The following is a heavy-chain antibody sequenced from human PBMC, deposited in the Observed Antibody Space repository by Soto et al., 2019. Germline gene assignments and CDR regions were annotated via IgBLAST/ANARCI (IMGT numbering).Heavy chain of an antibody. D-gene: IGHD3-10*01. Sequence: QLRQSGPGLVKPPETLSLTCSGSGASITSGDYYWGWIRQPPGKGLEWIGSIFSDGSPYYNPSLQSRVTFSIDTSRNEFSLKLNSATAADTAVYYCVRTVGSSWFFDLWGRGTLITVSS. J-gene: IGHJ2*01. CDR3: VRTVGSSWFFDL. CDR1: GASITSGDYY. V-gene: IGHV4-39*01. CDR2: IFSDGSP.